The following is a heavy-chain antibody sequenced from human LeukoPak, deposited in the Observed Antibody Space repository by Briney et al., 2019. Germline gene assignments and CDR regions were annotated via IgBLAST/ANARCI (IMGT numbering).Heavy chain of an antibody. CDR3: ARRNYYYYYYMDV. J-gene: IGHJ6*03. CDR2: IFYTGST. V-gene: IGHV4-39*07. Sequence: SETLSLTCTVSSGSISTSNYYWGWVRQPPGTALEWIGNIFYTGSTYYSLSLKSRVTISLDTSRNQFSLRLNSVTAADTAVYYCARRNYYYYYYMDVWGKGTTVTVSS. CDR1: SGSISTSNYY.